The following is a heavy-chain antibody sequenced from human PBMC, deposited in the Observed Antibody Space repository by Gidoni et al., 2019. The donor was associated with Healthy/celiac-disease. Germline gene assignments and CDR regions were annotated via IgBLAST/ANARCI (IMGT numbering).Heavy chain of an antibody. J-gene: IGHJ6*02. CDR1: GFTFSSYC. CDR3: AKAPKYCSSTSCYNGGIFYGMDV. Sequence: QVQLVESGGGVVQPGRSLRLSCAASGFTFSSYCMHWVRQAPGKGLEWVAVISYDGSNKYYADSVKGRFTISRDNSKNTLYLQMNSLRAEDTAVYYCAKAPKYCSSTSCYNGGIFYGMDVWGQGTTVTVSS. D-gene: IGHD2-2*02. V-gene: IGHV3-30*18. CDR2: ISYDGSNK.